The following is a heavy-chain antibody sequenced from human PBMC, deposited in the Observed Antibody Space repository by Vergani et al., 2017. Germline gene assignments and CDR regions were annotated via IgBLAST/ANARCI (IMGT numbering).Heavy chain of an antibody. CDR2: INTNTGNP. J-gene: IGHJ5*02. CDR3: ARVPAKTYYDFWSGYQELNWFDP. Sequence: QVQLVQSGSELKKPGASVKVSCKASGYTFTSYAMNWVRQAPGQGLEWMGWINTNTGNPTYAQGFTGRFVFSLDTSVSTAYLQISSLKAEDTAVYYCARVPAKTYYDFWSGYQELNWFDPWGQGTLVTVSS. V-gene: IGHV7-4-1*02. D-gene: IGHD3-3*01. CDR1: GYTFTSYA.